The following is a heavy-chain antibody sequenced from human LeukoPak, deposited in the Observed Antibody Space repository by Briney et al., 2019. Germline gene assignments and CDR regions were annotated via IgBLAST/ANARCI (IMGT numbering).Heavy chain of an antibody. J-gene: IGHJ4*02. D-gene: IGHD3-16*01. CDR1: GFTFSSYG. Sequence: GGSPRLSCAASGFTFSSYGMHWVRQAPGKGLEWVAAISYDGTNKYYADSVKGRFTISRDNSKNTLYLQMNSLRAEDTAVYYCANDPSVCFVLVVPGYFDYWGEGTLVTVSS. V-gene: IGHV3-30*18. CDR2: ISYDGTNK. CDR3: ANDPSVCFVLVVPGYFDY.